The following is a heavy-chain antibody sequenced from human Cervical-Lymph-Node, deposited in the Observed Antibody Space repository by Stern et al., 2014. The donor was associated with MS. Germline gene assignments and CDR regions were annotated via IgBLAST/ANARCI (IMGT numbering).Heavy chain of an antibody. J-gene: IGHJ2*01. CDR1: GGSISGYY. CDR2: NHNTGTT. D-gene: IGHD1-26*01. V-gene: IGHV4-59*01. CDR3: ARGERAIDWYFDL. Sequence: VQLEESGPGLVKPSGALSLTCSVSGGSISGYYWTWIRQTPGKTLEWIGFNHNTGTTNYNPSFGSRVSMSMDTSKSQFSLRLSSVTAADTATYYCARGERAIDWYFDLWGRGTMVTVSS.